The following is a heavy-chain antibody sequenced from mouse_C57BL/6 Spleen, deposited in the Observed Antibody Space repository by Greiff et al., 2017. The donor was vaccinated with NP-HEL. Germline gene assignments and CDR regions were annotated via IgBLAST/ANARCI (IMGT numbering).Heavy chain of an antibody. CDR2: IDPSDSYT. CDR3: AQTAQVTYC. J-gene: IGHJ2*01. D-gene: IGHD3-2*02. CDR1: GYTFTSYW. Sequence: QVQLQQPGAELVKPGASVKLSCKASGYTFTSYWMQWVKQRPGQGLEWIGEIDPSDSYTNYNQKFKGKATLTVDTSSSTAYMQLSSLTSEDSAVYYCAQTAQVTYCGGKGTTLTVSS. V-gene: IGHV1-50*01.